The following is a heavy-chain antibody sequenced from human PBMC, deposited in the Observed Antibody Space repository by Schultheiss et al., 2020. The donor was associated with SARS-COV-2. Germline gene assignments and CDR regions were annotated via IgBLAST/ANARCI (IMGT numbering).Heavy chain of an antibody. CDR1: GFTFSSYS. CDR2: ISSSSSYI. Sequence: GESLKISCAASGFTFSSYSMNWVRQAPGKGLEWVSSISSSSSYIYYADSVKGRFTISRDNAKNSLYLQMNSLRAEDTAVYYCAREGVVPAAMDGDYWGQGTLVTVSS. CDR3: AREGVVPAAMDGDY. D-gene: IGHD2-2*01. V-gene: IGHV3-21*01. J-gene: IGHJ4*02.